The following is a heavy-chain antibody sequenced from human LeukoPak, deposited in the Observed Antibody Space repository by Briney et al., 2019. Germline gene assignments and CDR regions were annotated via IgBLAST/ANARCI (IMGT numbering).Heavy chain of an antibody. CDR3: ARDLVVGGASRLDS. CDR2: IYYSGST. J-gene: IGHJ4*02. V-gene: IGHV4-31*03. D-gene: IGHD2-15*01. CDR1: GGSISSGGYY. Sequence: SETLSLTCTVSGGSISSGGYYWSWIRQHPGKGLEWIGYIYYSGSTYYNPSLESRAAISVDTSKNQFSLKLSFVTAADTAVNYCARDLVVGGASRLDSWGQGTLVTVSS.